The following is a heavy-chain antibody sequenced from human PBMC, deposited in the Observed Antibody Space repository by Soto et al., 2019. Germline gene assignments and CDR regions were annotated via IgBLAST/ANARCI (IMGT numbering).Heavy chain of an antibody. J-gene: IGHJ6*02. V-gene: IGHV4-61*01. D-gene: IGHD5-18*01. Sequence: ASETLSLTCTVSGGSVSSGSYYWSWIRQPPGKGLEWIGYIYYSGSTNYNPSLKSRVTISVDTSKNQFSLKLSSVTAADTAVYYCTRVRVADTAMLAVRDYYYGMDVWGQGTTVTVSS. CDR1: GGSVSSGSYY. CDR3: TRVRVADTAMLAVRDYYYGMDV. CDR2: IYYSGST.